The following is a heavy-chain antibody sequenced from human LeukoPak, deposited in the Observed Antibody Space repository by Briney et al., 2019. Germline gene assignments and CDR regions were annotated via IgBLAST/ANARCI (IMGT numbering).Heavy chain of an antibody. Sequence: PGGSLRLSCAASGFTFSSYWMSWVRQAPGKGLEWVANIKQDGSEKYYVDSVKGRFTISRDKDKNSLDLQMNSLRAEDTAVYYCARALPTSYGDYWGQGTLVTVSS. V-gene: IGHV3-7*01. CDR1: GFTFSSYW. CDR3: ARALPTSYGDY. J-gene: IGHJ4*02. D-gene: IGHD5-18*01. CDR2: IKQDGSEK.